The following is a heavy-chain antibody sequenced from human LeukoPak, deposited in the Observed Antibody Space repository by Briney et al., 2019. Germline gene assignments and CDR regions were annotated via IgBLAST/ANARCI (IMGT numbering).Heavy chain of an antibody. Sequence: SETLSLTCAVYGGSFSGYYWSWIRQPPGKGLEWIGEINHSGSTNYNPSLKIRVTISVDTSKNQFSLKLNSVTAADTAVYYCARVGLRYYYGSSGYSHWFDPWGQGTLVTVSS. V-gene: IGHV4-34*01. CDR3: ARVGLRYYYGSSGYSHWFDP. D-gene: IGHD3-22*01. J-gene: IGHJ5*02. CDR2: INHSGST. CDR1: GGSFSGYY.